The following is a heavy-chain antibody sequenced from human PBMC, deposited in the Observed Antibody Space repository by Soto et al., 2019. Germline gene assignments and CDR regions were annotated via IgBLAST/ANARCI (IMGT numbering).Heavy chain of an antibody. D-gene: IGHD3-22*01. CDR2: IIPIFGTA. V-gene: IGHV1-69*13. J-gene: IGHJ4*02. CDR3: ARSNYYDSSGYYYDLFDY. Sequence: ASVKVSCKASGGTFSSYAISWVRQAPGQGLEWMGGIIPIFGTANYAQKFQGRVTITADESTSTAYMELSSLRSEDTAVYYCARSNYYDSSGYYYDLFDYWGQGTLVTSPQ. CDR1: GGTFSSYA.